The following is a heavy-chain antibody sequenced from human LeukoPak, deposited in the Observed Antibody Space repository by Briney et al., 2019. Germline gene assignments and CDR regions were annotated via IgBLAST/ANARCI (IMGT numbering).Heavy chain of an antibody. CDR3: ARGREVAGTVGY. V-gene: IGHV1-2*02. CDR1: GYSFTSYW. Sequence: GESLKISCKGSGYSFTSYWIGWVRQAPGQGLEWMGWINPNSGGTNYAQKFQGRVTMTRDTSISTAYMELSRLTSDDTAVYYCARGREVAGTVGYWGQGTLVTVSS. J-gene: IGHJ4*02. D-gene: IGHD6-19*01. CDR2: INPNSGGT.